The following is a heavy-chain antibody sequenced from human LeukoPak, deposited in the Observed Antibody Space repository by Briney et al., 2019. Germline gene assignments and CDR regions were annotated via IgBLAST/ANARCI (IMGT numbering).Heavy chain of an antibody. D-gene: IGHD2-2*01. CDR2: IKQDGSEK. CDR3: ATSSDAPGNY. Sequence: GGSLRLSCAASGFTFSSYAMSWVRQAPGKGLEWVANIKQDGSEKYYVDSVKGRFTISRDNAENSLYLQMNSLRAEDTAVYYCATSSDAPGNYWGQGTLVTVSS. CDR1: GFTFSSYA. J-gene: IGHJ4*02. V-gene: IGHV3-7*01.